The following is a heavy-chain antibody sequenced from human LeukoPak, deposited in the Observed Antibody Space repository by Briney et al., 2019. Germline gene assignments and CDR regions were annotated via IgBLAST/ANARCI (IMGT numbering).Heavy chain of an antibody. V-gene: IGHV3-33*01. J-gene: IGHJ5*02. CDR1: GFTFSSYG. Sequence: PGGSLRLSCAASGFTFSSYGMHWVRQAPGKGLEWVAVIWYGGSNKYYADSVKGRFTISRDNSKNTLYLQMNSLRAEDTAVYYCARDENYSHWNWFDPWGQGTLVTVSS. D-gene: IGHD5-18*01. CDR3: ARDENYSHWNWFDP. CDR2: IWYGGSNK.